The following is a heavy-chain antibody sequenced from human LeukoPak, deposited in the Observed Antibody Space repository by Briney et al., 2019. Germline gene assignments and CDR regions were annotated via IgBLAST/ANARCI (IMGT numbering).Heavy chain of an antibody. V-gene: IGHV3-53*01. CDR3: ARLTADGRLYFVD. Sequence: GGSLRLSCAASGFTVNSNYLSWVRQAPGMGLEWVSTLYNTGNTYYANSVKGRFSISRDNSKNTLFLQMNSLRAEDTAVYYCARLTADGRLYFVDWGPGTLVTVSS. D-gene: IGHD6-13*01. CDR2: LYNTGNT. J-gene: IGHJ4*02. CDR1: GFTVNSNY.